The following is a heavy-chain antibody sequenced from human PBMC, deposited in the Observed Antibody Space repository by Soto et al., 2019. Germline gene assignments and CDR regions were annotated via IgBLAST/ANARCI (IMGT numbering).Heavy chain of an antibody. Sequence: AETLGLTGVVSCGSISSYYWSWIRQPPGKGLEWIGYIYYSGSTNYNPSLKSRVTISVDTSKNQFSLKLSSVTAADKAVYYCAGCGYSYGLFYYGMDVWGQGTTVTVS. CDR1: CGSISSYY. D-gene: IGHD5-18*01. V-gene: IGHV4-59*01. CDR3: AGCGYSYGLFYYGMDV. J-gene: IGHJ6*02. CDR2: IYYSGST.